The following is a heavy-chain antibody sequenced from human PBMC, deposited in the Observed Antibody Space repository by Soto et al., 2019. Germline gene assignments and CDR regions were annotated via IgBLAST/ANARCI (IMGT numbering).Heavy chain of an antibody. V-gene: IGHV4-39*01. CDR1: GDSISRSSFY. CDR3: AIHVRSRSYFDV. J-gene: IGHJ4*01. Sequence: PSETLSLTCTVSGDSISRSSFYWGWIRQSPGKGLECIGIVYFTGSTNYNPSLKSRVTMSVDRSSNQFSLQLTSLTAADTVVYYCAIHVRSRSYFDVRGHGNVVTLSS. D-gene: IGHD2-2*01. CDR2: VYFTGST.